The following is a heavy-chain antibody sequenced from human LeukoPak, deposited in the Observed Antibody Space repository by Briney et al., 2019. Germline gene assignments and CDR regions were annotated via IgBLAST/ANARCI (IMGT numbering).Heavy chain of an antibody. V-gene: IGHV4-39*01. J-gene: IGHJ1*01. CDR1: SRSIASSGVY. CDR3: ARQWDSTGYHEYFQH. D-gene: IGHD3-22*01. Sequence: SETRSLTWTVASRSIASSGVYWGWIRQPPGMGLEWIGSINHSGTTYYNPSLKSRVTISGDTSKNKFSLKRTSVTATDAAVYYCARQWDSTGYHEYFQHWGRGTLVTVSS. CDR2: INHSGTT.